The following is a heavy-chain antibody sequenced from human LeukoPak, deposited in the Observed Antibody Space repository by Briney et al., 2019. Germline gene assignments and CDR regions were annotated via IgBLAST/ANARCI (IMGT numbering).Heavy chain of an antibody. CDR3: ARELPGTTYYYGSGTSRGYYMDV. J-gene: IGHJ6*03. CDR2: IIGGAGGT. CDR1: GFSFSSHG. V-gene: IGHV3-23*01. Sequence: GGSLRLSCAASGFSFSSHGMSWVRQAPGKGLEWVSGIIGGAGGTYYADSVKGRFTISRDNSKNTLYLQMNSLRAEDTAVYYCARELPGTTYYYGSGTSRGYYMDVWAKGTTVTISS. D-gene: IGHD3-10*01.